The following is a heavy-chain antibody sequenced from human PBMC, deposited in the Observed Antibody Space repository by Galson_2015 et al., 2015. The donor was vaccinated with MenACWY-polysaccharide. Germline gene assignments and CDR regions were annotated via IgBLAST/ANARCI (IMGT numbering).Heavy chain of an antibody. J-gene: IGHJ4*02. CDR3: ARVVCTNGVCYMGGFDY. D-gene: IGHD2-8*01. CDR2: IYYSGST. CDR1: GGSISSYY. Sequence: ETLSLTCTVSGGSISSYYWSWIRQPPGKGLEWIGYIYYSGSTNYNPSLKSRVTISVDTSKNQFSLKLSSVTAEDTAVYYCARVVCTNGVCYMGGFDYWGQGTLVTVSS. V-gene: IGHV4-59*01.